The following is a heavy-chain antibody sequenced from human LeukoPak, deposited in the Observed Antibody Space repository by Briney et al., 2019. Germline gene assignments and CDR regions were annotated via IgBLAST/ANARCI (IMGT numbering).Heavy chain of an antibody. Sequence: GGSLRLSCAASGFTFSSYGMHWVRQAPGKGLEWVAVISYDGSNKYYADSVKGRFTISRDNSKNTPYLQMNSLRAEDTAVYYCAKDPSLVGGSGYFDYWGQGTLVTVSS. V-gene: IGHV3-30*18. CDR3: AKDPSLVGGSGYFDY. CDR2: ISYDGSNK. D-gene: IGHD3-22*01. CDR1: GFTFSSYG. J-gene: IGHJ4*02.